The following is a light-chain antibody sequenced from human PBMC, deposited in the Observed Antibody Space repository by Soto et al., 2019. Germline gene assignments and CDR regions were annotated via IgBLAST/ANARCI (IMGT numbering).Light chain of an antibody. CDR3: PQYGISQHT. Sequence: ETVMTQSPGTLSLSPGERATLSCRASQSVSSGYLAWYQQKPGQAPRLLIFGASNRATGIPDRFTGSGSGTDFTLTISRLAPEDFAVYYCPQYGISQHTFGQWTKLEIK. J-gene: IGKJ2*01. V-gene: IGKV3-20*01. CDR2: GAS. CDR1: QSVSSGY.